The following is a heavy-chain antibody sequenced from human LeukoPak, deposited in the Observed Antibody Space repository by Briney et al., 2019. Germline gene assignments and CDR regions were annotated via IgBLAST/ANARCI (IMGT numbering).Heavy chain of an antibody. Sequence: GGSLRLSCAASGFTVSSNYMSWVRQAPGKGLEWVSVIYSDGSTYYADSVKGRFTISRDNSKNTLYLQMNSLRAEDTAVYYCARDKYVWGSYRYFDYWGQGTLVTVSS. CDR2: IYSDGST. CDR1: GFTVSSNY. D-gene: IGHD3-16*02. CDR3: ARDKYVWGSYRYFDY. V-gene: IGHV3-66*02. J-gene: IGHJ4*02.